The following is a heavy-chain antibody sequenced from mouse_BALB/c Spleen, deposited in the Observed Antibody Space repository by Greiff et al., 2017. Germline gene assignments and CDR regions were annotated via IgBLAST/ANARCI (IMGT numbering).Heavy chain of an antibody. CDR1: GFTFSSYG. J-gene: IGHJ4*01. V-gene: IGHV5-6*01. CDR2: ISSGGSYT. D-gene: IGHD1-1*01. Sequence: EVKLVESGGDLVKPGGSLKLSCAASGFTFSSYGMSWVRQTPDKRLEWVATISSGGSYTYYPDSVKGRFTISRDNAKNTLYLQMSSLKSEDTAMYYCARHLTVVARGDSYYAMDYWGQGTSVTVSS. CDR3: ARHLTVVARGDSYYAMDY.